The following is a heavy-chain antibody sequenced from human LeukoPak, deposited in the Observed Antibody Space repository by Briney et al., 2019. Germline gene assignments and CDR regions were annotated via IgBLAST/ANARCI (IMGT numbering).Heavy chain of an antibody. D-gene: IGHD1-26*01. CDR2: IYYSGST. CDR3: ARDWVSGSYWTDNWFDP. Sequence: PSETLSLTCTVSGGSISSSSYYWGWIRQPPGKGLEWIGSIYYSGSTYYNPSLKSRVTISVDTSKNQFSLKLSSVTAADTAVYYCARDWVSGSYWTDNWFDPWGQGTLVTVSS. V-gene: IGHV4-39*07. J-gene: IGHJ5*02. CDR1: GGSISSSSYY.